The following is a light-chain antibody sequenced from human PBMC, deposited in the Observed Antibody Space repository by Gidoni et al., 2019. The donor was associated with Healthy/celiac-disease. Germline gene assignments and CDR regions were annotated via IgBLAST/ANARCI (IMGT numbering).Light chain of an antibody. CDR3: LQDYNYPT. V-gene: IGKV1-6*01. CDR1: QGIRND. CDR2: AAS. J-gene: IGKJ1*01. Sequence: AIQMTQSPSSLSASVGDRVTITCRASQGIRNDLGWYQQKPGKAPKLLIYAASSLQSGAPSRFSGSGSGTDFTLTISSLQPEDFATYYCLQDYNYPTFGQGTKVEIK.